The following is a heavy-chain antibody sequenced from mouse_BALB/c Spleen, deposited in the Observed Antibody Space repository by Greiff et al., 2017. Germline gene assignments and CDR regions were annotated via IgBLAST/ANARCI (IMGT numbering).Heavy chain of an antibody. CDR1: GYTFTSYW. D-gene: IGHD2-1*01. CDR3: TNYGNSCFAY. V-gene: IGHV1S22*01. J-gene: IGHJ3*01. Sequence: LQQPGAELVRPGASVKLSCKASGYTFTSYWMHWVKQRPGQGLEWIGNIYPGSGSTNYDEKFKSKATLTVDTSSSTAYMQLSSLTSEDSAVYYCTNYGNSCFAYWGQGTLVTVSA. CDR2: IYPGSGST.